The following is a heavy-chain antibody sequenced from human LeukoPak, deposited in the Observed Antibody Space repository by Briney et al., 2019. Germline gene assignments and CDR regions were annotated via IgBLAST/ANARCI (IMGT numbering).Heavy chain of an antibody. CDR2: ISWNSGST. Sequence: GGSLRLSCAASGVTIDDYAMHWVRQAPGKGLEWVSGISWNSGSTGYADSVKGRFTISRDDAKNSLYLQMNSLRAEDTALYYCAKATEYTYALDYWGQGTLVTVSS. J-gene: IGHJ4*02. CDR1: GVTIDDYA. D-gene: IGHD5-18*01. V-gene: IGHV3-9*01. CDR3: AKATEYTYALDY.